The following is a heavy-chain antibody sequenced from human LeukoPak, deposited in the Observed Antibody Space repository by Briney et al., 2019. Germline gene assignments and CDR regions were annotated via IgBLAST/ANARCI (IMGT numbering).Heavy chain of an antibody. CDR2: IHSNGIYT. V-gene: IGHV3-74*01. CDR3: AREGLGYSYGY. D-gene: IGHD5-18*01. J-gene: IGHJ4*02. Sequence: PGGSLRLSCAASGFTFSTYWMHWVRQVPGQGLVWVSRIHSNGIYTYYADFVKGRITISRDNAKNTLYLQMNSLRDEDTAVYYCAREGLGYSYGYWGQGALVTVSS. CDR1: GFTFSTYW.